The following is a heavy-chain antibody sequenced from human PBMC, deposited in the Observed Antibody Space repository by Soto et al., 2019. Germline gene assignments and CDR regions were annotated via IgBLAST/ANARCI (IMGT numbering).Heavy chain of an antibody. CDR1: GGTFSSYA. CDR2: IIPIFGTA. D-gene: IGHD5-18*01. CDR3: ARGGNLDTAMVPFDY. Sequence: QVQLVQSGAEVKKPGSSVKVSCKASGGTFSSYAISWVRQAPGQGLEWMGGIIPIFGTANYAQKFQGRVTIPADESTSTAYLELSSLRSEDTAVYYCARGGNLDTAMVPFDYWGPGTLVTVSS. V-gene: IGHV1-69*12. J-gene: IGHJ4*02.